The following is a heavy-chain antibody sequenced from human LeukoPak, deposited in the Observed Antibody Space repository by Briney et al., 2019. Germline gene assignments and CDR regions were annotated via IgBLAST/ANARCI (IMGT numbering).Heavy chain of an antibody. V-gene: IGHV3-13*05. CDR2: ISTASNP. CDR3: ARELGIEGYWYFDL. D-gene: IGHD7-27*01. CDR1: GFTVRSYD. J-gene: IGHJ2*01. Sequence: GGSLRLSCAASGFTVRSYDMHWVRQVAGKGLEWVSAISTASNPHYAASVQGRFTIFRANAENSLYLQMNSLSAEDTAVYYCARELGIEGYWYFDLWGRGTLATVSS.